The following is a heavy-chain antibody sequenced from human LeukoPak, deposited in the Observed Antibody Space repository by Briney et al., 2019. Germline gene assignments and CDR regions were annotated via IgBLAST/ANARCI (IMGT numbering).Heavy chain of an antibody. V-gene: IGHV3-23*01. D-gene: IGHD2-21*02. J-gene: IGHJ4*02. CDR3: AKDACVGDCNYHFDY. CDR2: ISGSGGST. CDR1: GFTFSSHA. Sequence: GGSLTLSCAASGFTFSSHAMSWVRQAPGKGLEWVSTISGSGGSTYYAASVKGRFTISRDNSKNTLYLQINSLRAEDSAVYYCAKDACVGDCNYHFDYWGQGTLVPVSS.